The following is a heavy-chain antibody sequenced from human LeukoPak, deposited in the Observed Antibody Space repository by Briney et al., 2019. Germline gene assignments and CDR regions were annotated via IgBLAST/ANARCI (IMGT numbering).Heavy chain of an antibody. CDR2: TYYRSKWHN. V-gene: IGHV6-1*01. J-gene: IGHJ6*02. CDR3: AREIPGGYYYYGMDV. D-gene: IGHD2-21*01. CDR1: GDSVSNNSAT. Sequence: SQTLSLTFAISGDSVSNNSATWNWIRQSPSRGLEWLGRTYYRSKWHNDYAVSVKGRITINPGTSKNQFSLQLNSVTPEDTAVYYCAREIPGGYYYYGMDVWGQGTTVIVSS.